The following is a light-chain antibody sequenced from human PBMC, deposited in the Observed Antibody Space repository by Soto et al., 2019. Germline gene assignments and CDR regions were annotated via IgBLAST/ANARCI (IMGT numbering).Light chain of an antibody. CDR1: QSITNTF. CDR3: QQYGSLPRT. J-gene: IGKJ1*01. CDR2: GVS. V-gene: IGKV3-20*01. Sequence: EIVLTQSPGTLSLSPGERATLSCRASQSITNTFLSWYQQKPGQAPRLFIYGVSSRASGIPDRFSGSGSGTDFTLTISRLEPEDFAVYYCQQYGSLPRTFGQGTKVEIK.